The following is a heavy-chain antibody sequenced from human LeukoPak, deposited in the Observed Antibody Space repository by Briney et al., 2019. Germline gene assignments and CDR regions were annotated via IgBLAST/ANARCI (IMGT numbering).Heavy chain of an antibody. D-gene: IGHD2-2*01. Sequence: PGGSLRLSCAASGFTFSNYVTGWVRQAPGKGLEWVSIISVSSGSTYYADSVKGRFTISRDNSKNTLYLQMNSLRAEDTAVYYCAKSEGGTSRRPFDYWGQGTLVTVSS. CDR2: ISVSSGST. CDR1: GFTFSNYV. V-gene: IGHV3-23*01. CDR3: AKSEGGTSRRPFDY. J-gene: IGHJ4*02.